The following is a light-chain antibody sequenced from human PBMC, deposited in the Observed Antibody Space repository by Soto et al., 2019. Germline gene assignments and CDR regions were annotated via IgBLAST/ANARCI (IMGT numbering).Light chain of an antibody. CDR2: G. CDR3: CSYAGSYTGV. CDR1: SSNIGAGYP. V-gene: IGLV1-40*01. Sequence: QSVLTQPPSVSGAPGQRVTISCTGSSSNIGAGYPVHWYQQLPGTAPKLLVAGNRPSGVPDRFSVSKSGNTASLTISGLQAEDEADYYCCSYAGSYTGVFGTGTKLTVL. J-gene: IGLJ1*01.